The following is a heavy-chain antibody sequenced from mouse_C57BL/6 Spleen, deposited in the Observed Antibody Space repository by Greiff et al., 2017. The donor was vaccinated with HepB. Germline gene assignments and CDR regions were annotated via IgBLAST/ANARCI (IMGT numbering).Heavy chain of an antibody. CDR1: GYSFTDYN. CDR3: ARSFLITTVVARDYFDY. CDR2: INPNYGTT. V-gene: IGHV1-39*01. Sequence: EVQLQQSGPELVKPGASVKISCKASGYSFTDYNMNWVKQSNGKSLEWIGVINPNYGTTSYNQKFKGKATLTVDQSSSTAYMQLNSLTSDDSAVYYCARSFLITTVVARDYFDYWGQGTTLTVSS. D-gene: IGHD1-1*01. J-gene: IGHJ2*01.